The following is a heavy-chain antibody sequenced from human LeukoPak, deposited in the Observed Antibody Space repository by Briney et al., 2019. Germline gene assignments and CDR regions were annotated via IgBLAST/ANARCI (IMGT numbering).Heavy chain of an antibody. Sequence: GGSLRLSCAASGFTFSSYWMSWVRRTPGKGLEWVAHLNQDGSERYYVDSVKGRFTISRENAKNSLYLQMNSLRAEDTAVYYCAKCGSGSNFDYWGQGILVTVSS. CDR3: AKCGSGSNFDY. V-gene: IGHV3-7*02. CDR2: LNQDGSER. CDR1: GFTFSSYW. J-gene: IGHJ4*02. D-gene: IGHD3-10*01.